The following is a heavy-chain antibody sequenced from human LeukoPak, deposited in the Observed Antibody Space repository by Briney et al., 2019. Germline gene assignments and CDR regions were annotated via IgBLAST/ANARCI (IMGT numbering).Heavy chain of an antibody. V-gene: IGHV1-69*04. CDR3: ARVINFVSSSGWYDGYYYYGMDL. D-gene: IGHD6-19*01. CDR1: GGTFSSYA. CDR2: IIPILGIA. Sequence: SVKVSCTAAGGTFSSYAISWVRQAPGQGLEWMGRIIPILGIANYAQKLQGRVTITADKSTSTACMELISLRSEDTSVYYGARVINFVSSSGWYDGYYYYGMDLWGQGTTVTVSS. J-gene: IGHJ6*02.